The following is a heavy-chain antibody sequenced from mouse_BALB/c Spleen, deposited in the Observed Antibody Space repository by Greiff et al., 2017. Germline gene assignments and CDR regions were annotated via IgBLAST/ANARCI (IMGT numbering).Heavy chain of an antibody. V-gene: IGHV14-4*02. J-gene: IGHJ4*01. CDR3: DARATRIMDY. D-gene: IGHD2-4*01. CDR1: GFNITDYY. CDR2: IDPENGDT. Sequence: EVQLQESGAELVRPGASVKLSCTASGFNITDYYMHWVKQRPEQGLEWIGWIDPENGDTDYAPTFQGQATMTADTSSNTAYLQLSSLTSEDTAVYYCDARATRIMDYWGQGTSVTVSS.